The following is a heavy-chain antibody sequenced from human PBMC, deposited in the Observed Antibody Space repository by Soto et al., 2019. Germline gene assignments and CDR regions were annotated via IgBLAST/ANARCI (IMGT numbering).Heavy chain of an antibody. CDR1: GGSISSGGYS. D-gene: IGHD3-22*01. V-gene: IGHV4-30-2*02. J-gene: IGHJ1*01. CDR2: MYHSGST. CDR3: ATYTYYYDSSGYYYHYFQH. Sequence: SETLSLTCAVSGGSISSGGYSWSWIRQPPGKGLEWIGYMYHSGSTYYNPSLKSRVTISIDRSKNQFSLKLSSVTAADTAVYYCATYTYYYDSSGYYYHYFQHWGQGTLVTVSS.